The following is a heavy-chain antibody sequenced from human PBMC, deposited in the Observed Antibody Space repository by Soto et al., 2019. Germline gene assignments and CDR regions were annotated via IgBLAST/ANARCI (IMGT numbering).Heavy chain of an antibody. CDR3: ARAQIVFLDWLPDNYYHGLDV. D-gene: IGHD3-3*02. CDR2: IYYSGST. V-gene: IGHV4-59*01. J-gene: IGHJ6*02. Sequence: GKGLEWIGYIYYSGSTNYNPSLKSRVTMTRDTSIKTVYMELSSLRSDDTAVYYCARAQIVFLDWLPDNYYHGLDVRGQAT.